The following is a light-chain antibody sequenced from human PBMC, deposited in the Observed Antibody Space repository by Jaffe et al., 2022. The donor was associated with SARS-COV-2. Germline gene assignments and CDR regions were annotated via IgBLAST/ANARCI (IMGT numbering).Light chain of an antibody. Sequence: QSVLTQPPSASGTPGQRVTISCSGSSSTFGSATVHWYQQLPGTAPKLLLYSNDQRPSGVPDRFSGSKSDTSASLAISGLQSEDEADYYCVTWDDSVRGVVFGGGTKLTVL. CDR3: VTWDDSVRGVV. V-gene: IGLV1-44*01. CDR2: SND. J-gene: IGLJ2*01. CDR1: SSTFGSAT.